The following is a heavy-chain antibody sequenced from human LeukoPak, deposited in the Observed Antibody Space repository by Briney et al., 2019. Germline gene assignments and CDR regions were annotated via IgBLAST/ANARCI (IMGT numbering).Heavy chain of an antibody. D-gene: IGHD3-10*01. Sequence: PGGSLRLSCAASGFTFNNYAMSWVRQAPGKGLEWVSGINWNGGSTGYADSVKGRFTIARDNAKNSLYLQMNSLRAEDTALYYCARGREYYGSGRRGYYMDVWGKGTTVTVSS. CDR1: GFTFNNYA. CDR2: INWNGGST. CDR3: ARGREYYGSGRRGYYMDV. V-gene: IGHV3-20*04. J-gene: IGHJ6*03.